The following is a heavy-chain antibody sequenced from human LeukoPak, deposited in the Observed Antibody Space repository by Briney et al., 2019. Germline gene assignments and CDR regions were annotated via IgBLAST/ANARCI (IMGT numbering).Heavy chain of an antibody. CDR3: ARHASTPEEGSGWPFDY. V-gene: IGHV4-59*08. J-gene: IGHJ4*02. Sequence: SETLSLTCTVSGDSISSYYWNWIRQPPGKGLEWIGFIYYSGSTNYNPSLKSRVTISVDTPKNQFSLKLSSVTAADTAVYYCARHASTPEEGSGWPFDYWGQGTLVTVSS. CDR1: GDSISSYY. D-gene: IGHD6-19*01. CDR2: IYYSGST.